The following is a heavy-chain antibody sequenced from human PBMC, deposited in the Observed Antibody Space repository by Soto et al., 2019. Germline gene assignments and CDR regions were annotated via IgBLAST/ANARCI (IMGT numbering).Heavy chain of an antibody. J-gene: IGHJ3*02. CDR1: GFSVSDNY. D-gene: IGHD4-17*01. CDR3: AIQRRLSAVTTGRITFDI. CDR2: IYSAGST. Sequence: GWSLRLSCAASGFSVSDNYMSLVRQAPGKGLEWVSLIYSAGSTYYPDSVKGRFTISRDNSKNTLYLQMNGLRAEDTAVYYCAIQRRLSAVTTGRITFDIRGQGTMVTVSS. V-gene: IGHV3-53*01.